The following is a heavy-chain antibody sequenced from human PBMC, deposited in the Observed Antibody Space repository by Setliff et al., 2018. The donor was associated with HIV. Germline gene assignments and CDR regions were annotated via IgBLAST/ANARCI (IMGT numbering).Heavy chain of an antibody. CDR3: AREADGIDY. V-gene: IGHV4-39*02. CDR1: GDSITRSTYY. Sequence: PSEPLSLTCTVSGDSITRSTYYWGWIRQPPGKGLQWIGSIHYTGNTYSNPSLKSRVTISVDASKNQISLKLTSVTAADTAIYFCAREADGIDYWGQGSLVTVSS. J-gene: IGHJ4*02. D-gene: IGHD2-15*01. CDR2: IHYTGNT.